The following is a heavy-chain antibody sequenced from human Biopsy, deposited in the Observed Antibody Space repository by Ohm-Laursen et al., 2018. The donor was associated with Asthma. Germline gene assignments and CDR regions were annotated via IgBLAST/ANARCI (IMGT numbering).Heavy chain of an antibody. CDR3: AKGEWELLEANFDY. V-gene: IGHV3-9*01. CDR1: GFTFDNYA. D-gene: IGHD1-26*01. CDR2: ISWNSGSI. Sequence: SLRPSCTASGFTFDNYAMHWVRQAPGKGLEWVSGISWNSGSIGYADSVKGRFTISRGNAKNSLYLQMNSLRAEDTALYYCAKGEWELLEANFDYWGQGTLVTVSS. J-gene: IGHJ4*02.